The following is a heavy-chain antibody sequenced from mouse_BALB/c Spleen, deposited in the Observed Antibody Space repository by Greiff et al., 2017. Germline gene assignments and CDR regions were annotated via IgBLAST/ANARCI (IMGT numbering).Heavy chain of an antibody. CDR2: ISYDGSN. CDR1: GYSITSGYY. Sequence: EVKLQESGPGLVKPSQSLSLTCSVTGYSITSGYYWNWIRQFPGNKLEWMGYISYDGSNNYNPSLKNRISITRDTSKNQFFLKLNSVTTEDTATYYCARWLLRNFDYWGQGTTLTVSS. V-gene: IGHV3-6*02. J-gene: IGHJ2*01. D-gene: IGHD2-3*01. CDR3: ARWLLRNFDY.